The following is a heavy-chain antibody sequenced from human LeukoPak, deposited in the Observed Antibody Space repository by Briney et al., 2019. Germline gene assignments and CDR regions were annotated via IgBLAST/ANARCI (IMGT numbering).Heavy chain of an antibody. CDR3: AKDFGSTNY. V-gene: IGHV3-23*01. CDR2: ISGSGGST. CDR1: GFTFSSYA. Sequence: PPGSLRLSCAASGFTFSSYAMSWVRQAPGKGLEWVSAISGSGGSTYYADSVKGRLTISRDNSKNTLYLQMNSLRAEDRAVYYCAKDFGSTNYWGQGTLVTVSS. D-gene: IGHD1-1*01. J-gene: IGHJ4*02.